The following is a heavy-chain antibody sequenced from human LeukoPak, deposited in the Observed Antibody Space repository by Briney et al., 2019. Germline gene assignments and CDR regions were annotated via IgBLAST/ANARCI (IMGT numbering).Heavy chain of an antibody. CDR2: ISSNGGST. CDR3: ARAVVPAAPFDY. Sequence: GGSLRLSCAASGFTFSSYAMHWVRQAPGKGLEYVSAISSNGGSTYYANSVKGRFTISRDNSKNTLYLQMGSLRAEDMAVYYCARAVVPAAPFDYWGQGTLVTVSS. D-gene: IGHD2-2*01. CDR1: GFTFSSYA. V-gene: IGHV3-64*01. J-gene: IGHJ4*02.